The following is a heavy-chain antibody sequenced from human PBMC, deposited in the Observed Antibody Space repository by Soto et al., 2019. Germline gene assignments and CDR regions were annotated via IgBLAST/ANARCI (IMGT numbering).Heavy chain of an antibody. CDR3: VKIRGGNNFDFFD. Sequence: GGSLRLSCSASGFTFSSYAMHWVRQAPGKGLEYVSGVRGNGDPPFYADSVKGRFTISRDNSKNTLYLQMSGLSADDTAIYYCVKIRGGNNFDFFDWGQGALVTVSS. CDR1: GFTFSSYA. J-gene: IGHJ4*02. D-gene: IGHD5-12*01. CDR2: VRGNGDPP. V-gene: IGHV3-64D*06.